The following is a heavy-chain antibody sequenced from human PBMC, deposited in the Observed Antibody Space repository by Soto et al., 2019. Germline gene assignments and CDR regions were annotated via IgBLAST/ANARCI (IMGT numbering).Heavy chain of an antibody. V-gene: IGHV3-48*03. CDR3: ARVAAAGRDAFDI. CDR1: GFTFSSYE. CDR2: ISSSGSTI. Sequence: PGGSLRLSCAASGFTFSSYEMNWARQAPGKGLEWVSYISSSGSTIYYADSVKGRFTISRDNAKNSLYLQMNSPRAEDTAVYYCARVAAAGRDAFDIWGQGTMVTVSS. D-gene: IGHD6-13*01. J-gene: IGHJ3*02.